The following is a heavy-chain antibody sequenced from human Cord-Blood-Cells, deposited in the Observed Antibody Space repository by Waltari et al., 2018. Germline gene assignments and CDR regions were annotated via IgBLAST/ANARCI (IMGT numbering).Heavy chain of an antibody. CDR3: AYASGYSTEYFQH. Sequence: EVQLLESGGGLVQPGGSLRLSCAASRFTFSNYAMSWVRQAPGKGLEWVSAISGSGGSTYYADSVKGRFTISRDNSKNTLYLQMNSLRAEDTAVYYCAYASGYSTEYFQHWGQGTLVTVSS. D-gene: IGHD3-22*01. V-gene: IGHV3-23*01. CDR2: ISGSGGST. J-gene: IGHJ1*01. CDR1: RFTFSNYA.